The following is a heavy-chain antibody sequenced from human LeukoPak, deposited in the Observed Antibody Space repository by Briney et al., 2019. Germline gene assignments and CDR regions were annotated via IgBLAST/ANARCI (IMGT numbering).Heavy chain of an antibody. D-gene: IGHD3-22*01. CDR3: ARDVYYYDSSGYYPDY. Sequence: KPSEALSLTCTVSGGSISSYYWGWIRQPAGKGLEWIGRIYTSGSTNYNPSLKSRVTMSVDTSKNQFSLKLSSVTAADTAVYYCARDVYYYDSSGYYPDYWGQGTLVTVSS. J-gene: IGHJ4*02. V-gene: IGHV4-4*07. CDR2: IYTSGST. CDR1: GGSISSYY.